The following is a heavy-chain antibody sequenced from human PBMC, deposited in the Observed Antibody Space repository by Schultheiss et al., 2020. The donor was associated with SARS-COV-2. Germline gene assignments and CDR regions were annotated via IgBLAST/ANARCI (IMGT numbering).Heavy chain of an antibody. CDR2: IYYTGTT. CDR3: ASTSDIVVAVATA. Sequence: SETLSLTCTVSGGSISSGDYYWSWFRRPPGKGLEWIGYIYYTGTTHYNPSLKSRVTIAVYTSKNQFSLKLSSVTAADTAVYFCASTSDIVVAVATAWGQGTMVTVSS. V-gene: IGHV4-30-4*02. D-gene: IGHD2-15*01. CDR1: GGSISSGDYY. J-gene: IGHJ1*01.